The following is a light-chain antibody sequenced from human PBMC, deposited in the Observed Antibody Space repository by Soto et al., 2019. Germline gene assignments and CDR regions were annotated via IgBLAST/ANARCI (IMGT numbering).Light chain of an antibody. CDR2: EVS. V-gene: IGLV2-14*01. Sequence: QSVLTQPASVSGSPGQSITISCTGTSSDVGGYNYVSWYQQHPGKAPKLMIYEVSNRPSEVSNRFSGSKSGNTASLTISGLQAEDEGNYYCSSYTSGSTLVVFGGGTKLIVL. CDR3: SSYTSGSTLVV. CDR1: SSDVGGYNY. J-gene: IGLJ2*01.